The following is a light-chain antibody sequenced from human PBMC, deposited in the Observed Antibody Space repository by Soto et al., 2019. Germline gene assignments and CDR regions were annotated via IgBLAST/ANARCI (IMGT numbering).Light chain of an antibody. CDR1: SSDVGRYNY. J-gene: IGLJ3*02. V-gene: IGLV2-14*01. CDR2: EVS. CDR3: SSYAGSSWV. Sequence: QSALAQPASVSGSPGQSITISCTGTSSDVGRYNYVAWYQQHPGKAPKVLIFEVSNRPSGVSSRFSGSKSGNTASLNISGLQAEDEADYYCSSYAGSSWVFGGGTKLTVL.